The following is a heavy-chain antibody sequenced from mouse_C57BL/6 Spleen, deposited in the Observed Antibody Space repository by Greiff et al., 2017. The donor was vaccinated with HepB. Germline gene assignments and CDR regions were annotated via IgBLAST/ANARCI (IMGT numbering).Heavy chain of an antibody. CDR2: IDPSDSYT. CDR1: GYTFTSYW. Sequence: QVQLQQPGAELVMPGASVKLSCKASGYTFTSYWMHWVKQRPGQGLEWIGEIDPSDSYTNYNQKFKGKSTLTVDKSSSTAYMRLSSLTSEDSAVYYCAREAGYAMDYWGQGTSVTVSS. V-gene: IGHV1-69*01. J-gene: IGHJ4*01. CDR3: AREAGYAMDY.